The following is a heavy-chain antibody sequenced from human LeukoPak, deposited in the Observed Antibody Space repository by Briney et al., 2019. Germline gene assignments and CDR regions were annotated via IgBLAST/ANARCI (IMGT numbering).Heavy chain of an antibody. CDR2: INHSGST. CDR3: ARCVAAAGTFGY. J-gene: IGHJ4*02. D-gene: IGHD6-13*01. Sequence: SETLSLTCAVYGGSFSGYYWSWIRQPPGKGLEWIGEINHSGSTYYNPSLKSRVTISVDTSKNQFSLKLSSVTAADTAVYYCARCVAAAGTFGYWGQGTLVTVSS. V-gene: IGHV4-34*01. CDR1: GGSFSGYY.